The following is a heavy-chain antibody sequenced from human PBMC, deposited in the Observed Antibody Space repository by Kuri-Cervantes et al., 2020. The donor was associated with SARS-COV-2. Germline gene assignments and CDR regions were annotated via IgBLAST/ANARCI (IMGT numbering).Heavy chain of an antibody. V-gene: IGHV4-34*01. J-gene: IGHJ6*02. CDR2: INHSGGT. CDR1: GGSFNNYY. D-gene: IGHD2-2*01. CDR3: ARGLVAVVPSPVLGLGPHYYSYHVDV. Sequence: SETLSLTCAVYGGSFNNYYWSWVRQPPGKGLEWIGEINHSGGTNHNPSLKSRVIISADTSKNQFSLKMRSVTAADTAVYNCARGLVAVVPSPVLGLGPHYYSYHVDVWGHGTTVTVSS.